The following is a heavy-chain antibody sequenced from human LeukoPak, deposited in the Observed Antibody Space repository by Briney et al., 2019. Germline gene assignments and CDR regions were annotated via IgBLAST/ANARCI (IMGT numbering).Heavy chain of an antibody. CDR3: AREVLLRLRLGELSLRDRFDP. D-gene: IGHD3-16*02. Sequence: ASVKVSCKASGYTFTGYYMHWVRQAPGQGLEWMGWINPNSGGTNYAQKFQGRVTMTRDTSISTAYMELSRLRSDDTAVYYCAREVLLRLRLGELSLRDRFDPWGQGTLVTVSS. V-gene: IGHV1-2*02. J-gene: IGHJ5*02. CDR1: GYTFTGYY. CDR2: INPNSGGT.